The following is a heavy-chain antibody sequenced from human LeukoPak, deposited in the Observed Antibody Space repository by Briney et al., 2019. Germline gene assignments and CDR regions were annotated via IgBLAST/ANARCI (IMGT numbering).Heavy chain of an antibody. CDR2: ISYDGSKK. Sequence: GGSLRLSCAASGFTFSDYGMHWVRQAPGKGLEWVAVISYDGSKKYYADSVKGRFTISRDNAKNSLYLQMNSLRAEDTAVYYCARARGPYDSSGYYYDDAFDIWGQGTMVTVSS. D-gene: IGHD3-22*01. V-gene: IGHV3-30*03. CDR3: ARARGPYDSSGYYYDDAFDI. CDR1: GFTFSDYG. J-gene: IGHJ3*02.